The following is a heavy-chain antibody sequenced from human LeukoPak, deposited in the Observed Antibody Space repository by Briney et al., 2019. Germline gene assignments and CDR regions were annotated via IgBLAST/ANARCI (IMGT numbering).Heavy chain of an antibody. V-gene: IGHV3-7*01. J-gene: IGHJ4*02. CDR1: GFPFSSYW. CDR3: ARLTGTTGFDY. Sequence: HPGGSLRLSCAASGFPFSSYWMSWVRQAPGKGLEWVANIKQDGSDKYYVDSVKGRLTISRDNAKNSLYLQLNSLRADDTAVHYCARLTGTTGFDYWGQGTLVTVSS. D-gene: IGHD1-1*01. CDR2: IKQDGSDK.